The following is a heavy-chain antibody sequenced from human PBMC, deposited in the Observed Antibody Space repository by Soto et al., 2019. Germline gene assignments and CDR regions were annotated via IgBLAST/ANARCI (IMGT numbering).Heavy chain of an antibody. CDR1: GGTFSSYA. V-gene: IGHV1-69*13. CDR3: ASYSNYGNYYYYGMDG. J-gene: IGHJ6*02. CDR2: IIPIFGTA. D-gene: IGHD4-4*01. Sequence: GASVKVSCKASGGTFSSYAISWVRQAPGQGLEWMGGIIPIFGTANYAQKFQGRVTITADESTSTAYMELSSLRSEDTAVYYCASYSNYGNYYYYGMDGWGQGTTVTVSS.